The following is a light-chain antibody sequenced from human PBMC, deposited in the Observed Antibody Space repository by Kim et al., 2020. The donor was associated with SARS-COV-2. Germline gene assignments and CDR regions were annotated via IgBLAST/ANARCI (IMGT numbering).Light chain of an antibody. CDR1: QGISDF. CDR3: QQRSDWPPT. J-gene: IGKJ5*01. CDR2: DVS. Sequence: LSPGDTTTLSCRASQGISDFFCWYQQKPGQARRLLICDVSNRATGIPARFSSSASGTDFTLTISSLEPEDFAVYYCQQRSDWPPTFGQGTRLEIK. V-gene: IGKV3-11*01.